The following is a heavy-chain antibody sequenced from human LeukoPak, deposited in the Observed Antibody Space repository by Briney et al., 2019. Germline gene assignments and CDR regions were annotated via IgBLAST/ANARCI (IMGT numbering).Heavy chain of an antibody. CDR2: INPNSGGT. J-gene: IGHJ4*02. Sequence: ASVKVSCKASGYTSTGYYMHWVRQAPGQGLEWMGWINPNSGGTNYAQKFQGRVTMTRDTSISTAYMELSRLRSDDTAVYYCAREQAITIFGVVYMPDYWGQGTLVTVSS. D-gene: IGHD3-3*01. V-gene: IGHV1-2*02. CDR3: AREQAITIFGVVYMPDY. CDR1: GYTSTGYY.